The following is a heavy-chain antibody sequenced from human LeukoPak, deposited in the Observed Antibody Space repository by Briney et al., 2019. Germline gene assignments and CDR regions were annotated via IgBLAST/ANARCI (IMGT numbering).Heavy chain of an antibody. J-gene: IGHJ6*02. CDR1: GFTLSSYA. Sequence: PGGSLRLSCAASGFTLSSYAMSWVRQPPGKGLEWIGEINHSGSTNYNPSLKSRVTISVDTSKNQFSLKLSSVTAADTAVYYCARAFDYDFWSGYYRPLGYGMDVWGQGTTVTVSS. V-gene: IGHV4-34*01. D-gene: IGHD3-3*01. CDR2: INHSGST. CDR3: ARAFDYDFWSGYYRPLGYGMDV.